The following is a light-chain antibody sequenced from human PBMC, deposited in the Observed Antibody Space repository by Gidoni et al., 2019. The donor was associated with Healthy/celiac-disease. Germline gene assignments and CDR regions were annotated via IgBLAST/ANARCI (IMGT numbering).Light chain of an antibody. CDR3: QKYNSAPRT. J-gene: IGKJ1*01. CDR2: AAS. V-gene: IGKV1-27*01. Sequence: DIQMTQSPSSLSASVGDSVTITCRASQGISNYLDWYQQKPGKVPKLLIYAASTLQSGVPSRFSGSGSGTDFTLTISSLQAEDVATYYCQKYNSAPRTFXXXTKVEIK. CDR1: QGISNY.